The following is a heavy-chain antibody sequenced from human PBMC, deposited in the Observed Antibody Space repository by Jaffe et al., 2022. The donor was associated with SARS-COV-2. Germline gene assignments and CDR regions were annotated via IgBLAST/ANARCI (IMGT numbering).Heavy chain of an antibody. D-gene: IGHD1-26*01. Sequence: EVQLLESGGGLVQPGGSLRLSCAASGFTFSSYAMSWVRQAPGKGLEWVSAISGSGGSTYYADSVKGRFTISRDNSKNTLYLQMNSLRAEDTAVYYCAKDAISYYGGKRYFDYWGQGTLVTVSS. CDR1: GFTFSSYA. J-gene: IGHJ4*02. V-gene: IGHV3-23*01. CDR3: AKDAISYYGGKRYFDY. CDR2: ISGSGGST.